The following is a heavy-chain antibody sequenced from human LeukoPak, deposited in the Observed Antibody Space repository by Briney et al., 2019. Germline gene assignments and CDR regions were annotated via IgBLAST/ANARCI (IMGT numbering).Heavy chain of an antibody. CDR3: ARWQDYNDCSGYSYWYFDV. Sequence: SDTLSLTCTVSGGSISNYYWNWVRQPPGGGLEWLGHIHYSGSTNYNSSLKGRVSISVHTSKNQISLKLRSVSGADAAVYYCARWQDYNDCSGYSYWYFDVWGRGTMVTVSA. J-gene: IGHJ2*01. D-gene: IGHD3-22*01. V-gene: IGHV4-59*07. CDR1: GGSISNYY. CDR2: IHYSGST.